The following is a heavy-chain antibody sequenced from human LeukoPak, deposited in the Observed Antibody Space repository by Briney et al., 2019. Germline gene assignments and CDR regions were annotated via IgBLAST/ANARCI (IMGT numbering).Heavy chain of an antibody. J-gene: IGHJ4*02. CDR2: MNPNSGNT. Sequence: GASVRVSCKASGYTFASYDINWVRQAPGQGLEWMGWMNPNSGNTDYTQKFQGGVTMTRDTSISTAYMELSSLRSEDTAVYYCARTLRRHCSGGSCYSPPLDYWGQGTLVTVSS. CDR1: GYTFASYD. V-gene: IGHV1-8*01. D-gene: IGHD2-15*01. CDR3: ARTLRRHCSGGSCYSPPLDY.